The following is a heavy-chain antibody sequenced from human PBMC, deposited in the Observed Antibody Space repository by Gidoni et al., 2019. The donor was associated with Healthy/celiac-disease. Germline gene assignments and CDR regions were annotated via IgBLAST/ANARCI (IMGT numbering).Heavy chain of an antibody. CDR1: GYSFTSYW. J-gene: IGHJ3*02. CDR3: ARPPSNTVTTFDAFDI. Sequence: VQLVPSGAEGKKPGKYLKTPCKGSGYSFTSYWSGWVRQMPGKGMEWMGIIYPGDSDTRYSPSFQGQVTISADKSISTAYLQGSSLKASDTAMYYCARPPSNTVTTFDAFDIWGQGTMVTVSS. CDR2: IYPGDSDT. V-gene: IGHV5-51*01. D-gene: IGHD4-17*01.